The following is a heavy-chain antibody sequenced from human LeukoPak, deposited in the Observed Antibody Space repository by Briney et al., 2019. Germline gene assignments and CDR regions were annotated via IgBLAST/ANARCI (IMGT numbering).Heavy chain of an antibody. V-gene: IGHV4-4*02. CDR2: IYHSGST. CDR1: GGSISSSNW. D-gene: IGHD6-13*01. CDR3: ARGIAAAAKQGGFDF. Sequence: PSETLSLTCAVSGGSISSSNWWSWVRQPPGKGLEWIGEIYHSGSTNYNPSLKSRVTMSVDTSKNHFSLRLSSVTAADTAVYYCARGIAAAAKQGGFDFWGQGTLVTVSS. J-gene: IGHJ4*02.